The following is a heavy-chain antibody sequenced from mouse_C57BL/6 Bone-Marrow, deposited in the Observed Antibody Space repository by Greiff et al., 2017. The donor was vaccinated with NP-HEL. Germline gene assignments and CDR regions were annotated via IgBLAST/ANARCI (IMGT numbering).Heavy chain of an antibody. V-gene: IGHV7-3*01. CDR1: GFTFTDYY. D-gene: IGHD2-1*01. CDR2: IRNKANGYTT. J-gene: IGHJ4*01. Sequence: EVKLVESGGGLVQPGGSLSLSCAASGFTFTDYYMSWVRQPPGKALVWLGFIRNKANGYTTEYSASVNGRFTISRDNSQSILYLQMNALGAEDSATYYCASPGNPYYYAMDYWGQGTSVTVSS. CDR3: ASPGNPYYYAMDY.